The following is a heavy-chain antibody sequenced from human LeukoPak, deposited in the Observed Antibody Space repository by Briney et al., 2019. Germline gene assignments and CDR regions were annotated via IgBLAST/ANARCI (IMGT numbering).Heavy chain of an antibody. D-gene: IGHD4-23*01. CDR2: ISYDGSNK. J-gene: IGHJ5*02. CDR3: ARKTTVVTPNWFDP. V-gene: IGHV3-30*03. Sequence: GGSLRLSCAASGFTFSSYGMHWVRQAPGKGLEWVAVISYDGSNKYYADSVKGRFTISRDNSKNTLYLQMNSLRAEDTAVYYCARKTTVVTPNWFDPWGQGTLVTVSS. CDR1: GFTFSSYG.